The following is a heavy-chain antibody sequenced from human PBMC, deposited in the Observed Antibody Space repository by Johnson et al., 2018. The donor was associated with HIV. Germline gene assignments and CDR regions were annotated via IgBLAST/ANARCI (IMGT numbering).Heavy chain of an antibody. CDR1: GITFSTYA. CDR2: ISKDGEHT. V-gene: IGHV3-64*07. CDR3: AIPYYYDSGVYH. Sequence: VQLVESGGGLVQPGGSLRLSCAASGITFSTYAMSWVRQAPGKGLEYVSAISKDGEHTYYADSVRGRFTTSRDNSNNTLYLQMGSLRSDDMAVYYCAIPYYYDSGVYHWGQGTMVTVSS. D-gene: IGHD3-22*01. J-gene: IGHJ3*01.